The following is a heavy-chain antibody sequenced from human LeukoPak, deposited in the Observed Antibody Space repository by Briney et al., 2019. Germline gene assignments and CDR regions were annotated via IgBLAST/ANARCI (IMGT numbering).Heavy chain of an antibody. V-gene: IGHV4-34*01. CDR1: GGSFSGYY. D-gene: IGHD2-2*01. CDR2: INHSGST. CDR3: ARWGGDCSSTSCFGWFDP. J-gene: IGHJ5*02. Sequence: SETLSLTCAVYGGSFSGYYWSWIRQPPGKGLEWIGEINHSGSTYYNPSLKSRVTISVDTSKNQFSLKLSSVTAADTAVYYCARWGGDCSSTSCFGWFDPWGQGTLVTVSS.